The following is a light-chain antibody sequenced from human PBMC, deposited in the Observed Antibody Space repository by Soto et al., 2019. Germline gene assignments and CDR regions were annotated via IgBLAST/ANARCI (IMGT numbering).Light chain of an antibody. CDR1: SSDVGNFNL. V-gene: IGLV2-23*01. Sequence: QSALTQPASVSGSPGQAITISCTGTSSDVGNFNLVSWYQQHPGKAPKLMIYEANKRPSGVSSRFSGSKSGNTASLTISGLRSEDEADYHCCSYAGGSTYVFGTGTKGTVL. CDR3: CSYAGGSTYV. J-gene: IGLJ1*01. CDR2: EAN.